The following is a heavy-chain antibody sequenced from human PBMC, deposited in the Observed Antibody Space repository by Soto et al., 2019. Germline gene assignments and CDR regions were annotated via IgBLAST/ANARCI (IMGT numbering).Heavy chain of an antibody. CDR2: IYTSGST. CDR3: ARDWGPDYDYVWGSYRYAPYYCDY. Sequence: SETLSLTCTVSGGSISSYYWSWIRQPAGKGLEWIGRIYTSGSTNYNPSLKSRVTMSVDTSKNQFSLKLSSVTAADTAVYYCARDWGPDYDYVWGSYRYAPYYCDYWGQGTLVTV. D-gene: IGHD3-16*02. CDR1: GGSISSYY. V-gene: IGHV4-4*07. J-gene: IGHJ4*02.